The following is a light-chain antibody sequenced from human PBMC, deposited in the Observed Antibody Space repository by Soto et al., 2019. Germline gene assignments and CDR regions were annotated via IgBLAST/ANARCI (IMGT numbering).Light chain of an antibody. CDR1: QSVSSN. V-gene: IGKV3-15*01. Sequence: EIVMTQSRATLSVSPVERSTLSCRASQSVSSNLAWYQQKPGQAPRLLISGASTRATGIPARFSGSGSGTDFTLTISSLQSEDFAVYYCQQYHDWPMTFGPGTKVDIK. CDR2: GAS. J-gene: IGKJ3*01. CDR3: QQYHDWPMT.